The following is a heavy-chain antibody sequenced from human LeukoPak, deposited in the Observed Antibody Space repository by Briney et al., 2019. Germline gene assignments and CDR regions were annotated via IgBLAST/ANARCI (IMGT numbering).Heavy chain of an antibody. V-gene: IGHV1-58*02. CDR2: IVVGSGNT. J-gene: IGHJ4*02. D-gene: IGHD3-10*01. CDR3: AADPHRGVGQEYYFDY. CDR1: GFTFTSSA. Sequence: ASVRVSGKASGFTFTSSAMQWVRQARGQRLEWIGWIVVGSGNTNYAQKFQERVTITRDMSTSTAYMELSSLRSEDTAVYYCAADPHRGVGQEYYFDYWGQGTLVTVSS.